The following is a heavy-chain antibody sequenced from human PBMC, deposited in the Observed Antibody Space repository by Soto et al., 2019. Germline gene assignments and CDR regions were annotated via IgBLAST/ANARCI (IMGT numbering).Heavy chain of an antibody. CDR1: GFTFSNYA. D-gene: IGHD6-19*01. J-gene: IGHJ2*01. CDR2: ISGSGGST. V-gene: IGHV3-23*01. CDR3: AKDRGIAVYWYFDL. Sequence: LRLSCAASGFTFSNYAMSWVRQAPGKGLEWVSAISGSGGSTYYADSVKGRFTISRDNSKNTLYLQMNSLRAEDTAVYYCAKDRGIAVYWYFDLWGRGTLVTVSS.